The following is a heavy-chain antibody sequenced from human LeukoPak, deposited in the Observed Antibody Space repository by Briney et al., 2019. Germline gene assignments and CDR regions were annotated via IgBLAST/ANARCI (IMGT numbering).Heavy chain of an antibody. Sequence: PGRSLRLSCAASGFTFSSYAISWVRQAPGKGMGWLSARSGDGGAAQYADSVKGRFTISRDNDKYSLYLQMNSLRDEDTAVYYCARGTGSDSWYTDYWGQGTLVSVSS. J-gene: IGHJ4*02. CDR3: ARGTGSDSWYTDY. CDR2: RSGDGGAA. V-gene: IGHV3-23*01. CDR1: GFTFSSYA. D-gene: IGHD2-2*02.